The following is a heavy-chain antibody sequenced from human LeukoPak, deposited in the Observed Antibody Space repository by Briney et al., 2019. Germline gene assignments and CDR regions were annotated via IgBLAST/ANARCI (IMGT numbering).Heavy chain of an antibody. CDR1: GFSSSAYA. CDR2: ISSGGTSM. CDR3: ARADCRGGACSLDF. Sequence: GGSLRLSCAASGFSSSAYAMTWVRQAPGKGLEWVSSISSGGTSMSFAQSLQGRFIISRENTWKSLSLQMNSLRPEDTAVYYCARADCRGGACSLDFWGQGTLVTVSA. J-gene: IGHJ4*02. D-gene: IGHD2-15*01. V-gene: IGHV3-21*01.